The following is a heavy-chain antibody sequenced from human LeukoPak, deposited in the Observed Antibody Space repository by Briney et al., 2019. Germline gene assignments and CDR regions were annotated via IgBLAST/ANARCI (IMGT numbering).Heavy chain of an antibody. CDR3: ARAYYDFWSGCLFDP. Sequence: SETLSLTCTVSGGSISSSSYYWGWIRQPPGKGLEWIGSIYYSGSTYYNPSLKSRVTISVDTSKNQFSLKLSSVTAADTAVYYCARAYYDFWSGCLFDPWGQGTLVTVSS. CDR1: GGSISSSSYY. CDR2: IYYSGST. V-gene: IGHV4-39*07. J-gene: IGHJ5*02. D-gene: IGHD3-3*01.